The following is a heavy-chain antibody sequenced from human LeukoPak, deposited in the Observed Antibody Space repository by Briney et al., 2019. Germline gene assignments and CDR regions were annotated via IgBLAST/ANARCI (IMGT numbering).Heavy chain of an antibody. CDR3: ARHVGSGWYGYYYYGMDV. CDR1: GGSISSGGYS. Sequence: SQTLSLTCTVSGGSISSGGYSWSWIRQHPGKGLEWIGYIYYSGSTYYNPSLKSRVTISVDTSKNQFSLKLSSVTAADTAVYYCARHVGSGWYGYYYYGMDVWGQGTTVTVSS. D-gene: IGHD6-19*01. V-gene: IGHV4-31*03. J-gene: IGHJ6*02. CDR2: IYYSGST.